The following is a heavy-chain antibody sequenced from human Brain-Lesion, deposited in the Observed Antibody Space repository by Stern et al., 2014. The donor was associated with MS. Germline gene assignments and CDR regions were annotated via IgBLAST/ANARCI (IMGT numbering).Heavy chain of an antibody. J-gene: IGHJ4*02. V-gene: IGHV4-39*01. CDR1: GGSISRSTYY. CDR2: VYCRGRT. Sequence: QVQLQQSGPGLVKPSETLSLTCTVSGGSISRSTYYWGWLRLSPGKGLEWIGSVYCRGRTFYNPSLKTRFPISMTMPTNQSSLHVPSVAAADTGLYYCARASGLFEYWGQGVLVTVSS. CDR3: ARASGLFEY. D-gene: IGHD3-16*01.